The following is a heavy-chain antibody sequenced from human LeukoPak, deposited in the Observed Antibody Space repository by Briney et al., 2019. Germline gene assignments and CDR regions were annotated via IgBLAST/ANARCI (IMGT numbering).Heavy chain of an antibody. V-gene: IGHV3-23*03. D-gene: IGHD6-19*01. CDR3: VTGVTVADASDY. J-gene: IGHJ4*02. CDR1: GFTFSSYA. Sequence: GGSLRLSCAASGFTFSSYAMSWVRQAPGKGLEWVSVIYTGGDTYYADSVKGRFTISRDNSKNTLYLQMNSLRIEDTAVYYCVTGVTVADASDYWGRGTLVTVSS. CDR2: IYTGGDT.